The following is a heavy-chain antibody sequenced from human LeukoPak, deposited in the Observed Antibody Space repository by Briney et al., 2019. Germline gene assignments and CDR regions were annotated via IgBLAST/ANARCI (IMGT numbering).Heavy chain of an antibody. V-gene: IGHV4-34*01. CDR1: SGSFSGYY. J-gene: IGHJ4*01. Sequence: PSETLSLTCAVYSGSFSGYYWSWIRQPPGKGLEWIGEINHSGSTNYNPSLKSRVTISVDTSKNQFSLKLSSLTAADTAVYYCARAVLSYCRGGSCPYFDYWGQGTLVTVSS. CDR2: INHSGST. D-gene: IGHD2-15*01. CDR3: ARAVLSYCRGGSCPYFDY.